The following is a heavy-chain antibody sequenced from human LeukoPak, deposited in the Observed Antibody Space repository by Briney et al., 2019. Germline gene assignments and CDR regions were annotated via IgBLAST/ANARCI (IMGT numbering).Heavy chain of an antibody. J-gene: IGHJ4*02. CDR3: ARAPPRCSGGSCYSVPPIDY. V-gene: IGHV4-31*03. CDR1: GGSISSGGYY. CDR2: IYYSGST. Sequence: SQTLSLTCTVSGGSISSGGYYWSWIRQHPGKGLEWIGYIYYSGSTYYSPSLKSRVTISVDTSKNQFSLKLSSVTAADTAVYYCARAPPRCSGGSCYSVPPIDYWGQGTLVTVSS. D-gene: IGHD2-15*01.